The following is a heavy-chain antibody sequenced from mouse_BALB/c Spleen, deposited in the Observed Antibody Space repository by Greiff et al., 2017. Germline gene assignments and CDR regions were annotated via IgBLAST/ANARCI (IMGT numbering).Heavy chain of an antibody. CDR3: TRGNYGAY. D-gene: IGHD2-1*01. Sequence: VQLKHSGPELVKPGASVKVSCKASGYAFTSYNMYWVKQSHGKSLEWIGYIDPYNGGTNYNQKFKDKATLTVDKSSSTAYMQLSSPTSEDSAVYYCTRGNYGAYWGQGTLVTVSA. V-gene: IGHV1S135*01. CDR1: GYAFTSYN. J-gene: IGHJ3*01. CDR2: IDPYNGGT.